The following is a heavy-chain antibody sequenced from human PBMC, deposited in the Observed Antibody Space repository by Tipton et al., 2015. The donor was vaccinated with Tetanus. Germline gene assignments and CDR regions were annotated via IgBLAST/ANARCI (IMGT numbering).Heavy chain of an antibody. CDR2: IKSKTDGGTT. Sequence: CAASGFTFSNAWMSWVRQAPGKGLEWVGRIKSKTDGGTTDYAAPVKGRFTISRDDSKNTLYLQMNSLKTEDTAVYYCTTGLVVPAAIWAYYGMDVWGQGTTVTVSS. CDR3: TTGLVVPAAIWAYYGMDV. V-gene: IGHV3-15*01. CDR1: GFTFSNAW. D-gene: IGHD2-2*01. J-gene: IGHJ6*02.